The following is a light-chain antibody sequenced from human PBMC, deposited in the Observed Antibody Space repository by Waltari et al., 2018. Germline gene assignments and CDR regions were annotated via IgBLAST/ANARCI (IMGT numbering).Light chain of an antibody. CDR2: SAS. CDR3: QQTYNTPFT. CDR1: QSINKY. J-gene: IGKJ3*01. Sequence: DIQLTQSPSYLSASVGGRVTITCRASQSINKYLNWYQQKPGTAPKLLINSASSLRSGVPSRFSGSGFGTDFTLTISSLQPEDFATYYCQQTYNTPFTFGPGTKVDIK. V-gene: IGKV1-39*01.